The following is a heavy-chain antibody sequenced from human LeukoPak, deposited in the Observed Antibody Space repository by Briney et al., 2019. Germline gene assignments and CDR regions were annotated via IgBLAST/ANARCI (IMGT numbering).Heavy chain of an antibody. J-gene: IGHJ6*03. CDR2: IYYSGST. D-gene: IGHD6-19*01. Sequence: SETLSLTCTVSGGSISSYYWSWIRQPPGKGLEWIGYIYYSGSTNYNPSLKSRVTISVDTSKNQFSLKLSSVTAADTAVYYCAREGSGWSGGYYYYYMDVWGKGTTVTIPS. CDR3: AREGSGWSGGYYYYYMDV. V-gene: IGHV4-59*01. CDR1: GGSISSYY.